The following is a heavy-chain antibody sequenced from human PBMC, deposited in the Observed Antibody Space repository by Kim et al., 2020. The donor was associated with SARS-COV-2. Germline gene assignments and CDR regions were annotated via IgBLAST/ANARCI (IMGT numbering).Heavy chain of an antibody. Sequence: GGSLRLSCAASGFTFSSYWMSWVRQAPGKGLEWVANIKQDGSEKYYVDSVKGRFTISRDNAKNSLYLQMNSLRAEDTAVYYCAREDVLSGEWDYYYYGMDVWGQGTTVTVSS. D-gene: IGHD3-16*01. CDR2: IKQDGSEK. J-gene: IGHJ6*02. CDR3: AREDVLSGEWDYYYYGMDV. CDR1: GFTFSSYW. V-gene: IGHV3-7*01.